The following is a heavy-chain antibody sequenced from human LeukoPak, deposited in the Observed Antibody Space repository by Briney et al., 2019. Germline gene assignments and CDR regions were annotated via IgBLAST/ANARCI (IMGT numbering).Heavy chain of an antibody. V-gene: IGHV3-43*02. Sequence: GGSLRLSCSASGFTFGDYAMHWVRQAPGKGLEWVSLIRGDGRTTSYAGSVKGRFTISRDNSKNSLYLQMSSLRGEYTAIYYCAKDAVAGTWLHYWGQGTLVTVSS. J-gene: IGHJ4*02. CDR1: GFTFGDYA. D-gene: IGHD6-19*01. CDR2: IRGDGRTT. CDR3: AKDAVAGTWLHY.